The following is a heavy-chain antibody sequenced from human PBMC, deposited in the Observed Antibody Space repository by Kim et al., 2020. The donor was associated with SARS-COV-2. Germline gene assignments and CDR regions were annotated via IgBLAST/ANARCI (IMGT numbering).Heavy chain of an antibody. V-gene: IGHV3-66*01. Sequence: GGSLRLSCAASGFTVSSNYMTWIRQAPGKGLEWVSVIYSGGRTYYADSVKGRFTISKDNLKNILYLQMNSLRAEDTAVYYCARDLGHYYGSGSYLDYWGQGTLVTVSS. CDR3: ARDLGHYYGSGSYLDY. CDR1: GFTVSSNY. D-gene: IGHD3-10*01. J-gene: IGHJ4*02. CDR2: IYSGGRT.